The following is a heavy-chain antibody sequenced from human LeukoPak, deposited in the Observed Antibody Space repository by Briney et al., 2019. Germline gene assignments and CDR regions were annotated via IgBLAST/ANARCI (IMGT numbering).Heavy chain of an antibody. CDR1: GGTFSSYS. J-gene: IGHJ6*03. Sequence: ASVTVSFKASGGTFSSYSITWVRQAPGQGLEWMGGIIPLFNTANYAQQFQGRVTITTDESTSKAYMELSSLRFEDTAMYYCARVDRYHYYLDVWGKGTTVTVSS. V-gene: IGHV1-69*05. CDR2: IIPLFNTA. CDR3: ARVDRYHYYLDV.